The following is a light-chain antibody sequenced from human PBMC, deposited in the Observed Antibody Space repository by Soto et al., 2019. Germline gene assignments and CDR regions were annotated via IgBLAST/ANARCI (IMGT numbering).Light chain of an antibody. CDR1: SSDIGGYNY. Sequence: QSALTQPASVSGSPEQSITISCTGTSSDIGGYNYVSWYQQHPGKAPKLMIYDVSDRPSGVSNRFSGSKSGNTASLTISGLQAEDEAHYYCSSYGSSDTLLFGEGTKLTVL. J-gene: IGLJ2*01. CDR2: DVS. V-gene: IGLV2-14*01. CDR3: SSYGSSDTLL.